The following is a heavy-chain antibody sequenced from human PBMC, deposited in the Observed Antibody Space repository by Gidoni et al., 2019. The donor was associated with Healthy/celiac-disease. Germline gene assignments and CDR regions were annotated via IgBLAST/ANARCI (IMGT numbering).Heavy chain of an antibody. CDR2: INPNSGGT. Sequence: QVPLVQSGAEVKKPGASVKVSCKASGYTCTGYYMHWVRQAPGQGLEWMGWINPNSGGTNYAQKVQGRVTMTRDTSISTAYMELSRLRSDDTAVYYCASSLARQLLDAFDIWGQGTMVTVSS. V-gene: IGHV1-2*02. D-gene: IGHD1-7*01. CDR1: GYTCTGYY. J-gene: IGHJ3*02. CDR3: ASSLARQLLDAFDI.